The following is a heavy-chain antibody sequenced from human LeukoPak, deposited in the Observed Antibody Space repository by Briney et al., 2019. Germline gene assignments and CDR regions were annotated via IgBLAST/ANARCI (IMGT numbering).Heavy chain of an antibody. Sequence: SVKVSCKASGGTFSSYAISWVRQAPGQGLEWMGGIIPIFGTANYAQKFQGRVTITADESTSTAYMELSSLRSEDTAVYYCARSYDSSLTEFDYWGQGTLVTVSS. CDR2: IIPIFGTA. CDR3: ARSYDSSLTEFDY. V-gene: IGHV1-69*13. D-gene: IGHD3-22*01. CDR1: GGTFSSYA. J-gene: IGHJ4*02.